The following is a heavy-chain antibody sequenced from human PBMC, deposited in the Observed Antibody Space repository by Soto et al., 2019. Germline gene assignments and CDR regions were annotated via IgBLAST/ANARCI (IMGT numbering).Heavy chain of an antibody. D-gene: IGHD6-19*01. CDR1: GGTFSSYR. Sequence: SVKVSCKASGGTFSSYRINWVRQAPGQGREWVGGIVPIYRTADYAQKFQGRVTITADESARTSYMELRSLKSQDTAVYYCVSDSGPKHTSSGGQDTLVTVS. CDR2: IVPIYRTA. J-gene: IGHJ1*01. CDR3: VSDSGPKHTSS. V-gene: IGHV1-69*13.